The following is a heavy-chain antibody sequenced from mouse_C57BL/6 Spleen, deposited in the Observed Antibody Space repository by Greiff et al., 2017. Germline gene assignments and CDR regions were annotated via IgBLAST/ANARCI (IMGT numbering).Heavy chain of an antibody. V-gene: IGHV5-17*01. Sequence: EVKLVESGGGLVKPGGSLKLSCAASGFTFSDYGMHWVRQAPEKGLEWVAYISSGSSTIYYADTVKGRFTISRDNAKNTLFLQMTSLRSEDTAMYYCARKANWDGRNAMDYWGQGTSVTVSS. CDR2: ISSGSSTI. CDR1: GFTFSDYG. J-gene: IGHJ4*01. CDR3: ARKANWDGRNAMDY. D-gene: IGHD4-1*01.